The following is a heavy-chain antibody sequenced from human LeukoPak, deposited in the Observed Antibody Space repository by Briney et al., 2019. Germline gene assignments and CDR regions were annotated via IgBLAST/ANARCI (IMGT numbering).Heavy chain of an antibody. V-gene: IGHV1-8*01. Sequence: ASVKVSCKASGYTFTSYDINWVRQATGQGLEWMGWMNPNSGNTGHAQKFQGRVTMTRNTSISTAYMELSSLRSEDTAVYYCARLRYPFYGMDVWGQGTTVTVSS. D-gene: IGHD3-9*01. CDR3: ARLRYPFYGMDV. CDR2: MNPNSGNT. J-gene: IGHJ6*02. CDR1: GYTFTSYD.